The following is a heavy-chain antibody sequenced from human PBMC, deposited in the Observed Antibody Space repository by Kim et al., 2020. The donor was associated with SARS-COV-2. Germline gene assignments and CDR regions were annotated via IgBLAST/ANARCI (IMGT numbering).Heavy chain of an antibody. CDR1: GYSFTNHW. Sequence: GESLKISCKGSGYSFTNHWIGWVRQMPGKGLEWMGVIYPGDSDTRYSPSFQDQVTISADRSISTAYLQWNSLKASDTAMYYCARGGASTYYFDSSGHYLHYWGQGTLVTVSS. D-gene: IGHD3-22*01. J-gene: IGHJ4*02. V-gene: IGHV5-51*01. CDR3: ARGGASTYYFDSSGHYLHY. CDR2: IYPGDSDT.